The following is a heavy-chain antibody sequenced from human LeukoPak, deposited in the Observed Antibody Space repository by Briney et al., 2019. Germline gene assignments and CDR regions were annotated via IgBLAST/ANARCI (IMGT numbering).Heavy chain of an antibody. Sequence: GGSLRLSCAASGFTFSSYGMHWVRQAPGKGLEWVAVISYDGSNKYYADSVKGRFTISRDNSKNTLYLQMNSLRAEDTAVYYCAKDFAGWELPRGAFDIWGQGTMVTVSS. J-gene: IGHJ3*02. V-gene: IGHV3-30*18. D-gene: IGHD1-26*01. CDR2: ISYDGSNK. CDR1: GFTFSSYG. CDR3: AKDFAGWELPRGAFDI.